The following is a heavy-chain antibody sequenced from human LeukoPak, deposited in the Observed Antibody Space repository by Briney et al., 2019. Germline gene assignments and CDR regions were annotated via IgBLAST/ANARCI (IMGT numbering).Heavy chain of an antibody. CDR1: GYTFTGYY. D-gene: IGHD3-22*01. CDR3: ARISYYDSSGYLPPPHFDY. V-gene: IGHV1-2*02. CDR2: SNPNSGGT. Sequence: ASVKVSCKASGYTFTGYYMHWVRQAPGQGLEWMGWSNPNSGGTNYAQKFQGRVTMTRDTSISTAYMELSRLRSDDTAVYYCARISYYDSSGYLPPPHFDYWGQGTLVTVSS. J-gene: IGHJ4*02.